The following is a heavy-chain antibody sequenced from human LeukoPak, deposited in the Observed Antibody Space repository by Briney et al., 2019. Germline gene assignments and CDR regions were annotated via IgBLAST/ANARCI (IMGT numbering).Heavy chain of an antibody. J-gene: IGHJ4*02. CDR3: ARGKMNGDDFDY. Sequence: ATVKVSCKASGYTFIDHYMHWVRQAPGQGLEWMGWINPNSGTNYAQKFQGRVTMTRDTSITTAYMELSRLTSDDTAVYYCARGKMNGDDFDYWGQGTLVTVSS. D-gene: IGHD4-17*01. V-gene: IGHV1-2*02. CDR1: GYTFIDHY. CDR2: INPNSGT.